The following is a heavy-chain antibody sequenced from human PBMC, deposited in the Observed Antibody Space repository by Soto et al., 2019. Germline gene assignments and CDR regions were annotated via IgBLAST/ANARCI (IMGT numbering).Heavy chain of an antibody. CDR2: IGSSSSTI. Sequence: PGGSLRLSCAASGFTFSSYSMNWVRQAPGKGLEWVSYIGSSSSTIYYADSVKGRFTISRDNAKNSLYLQMNSLRDEDTAVYYCARGRDYDFWSGYPYGMDVWGQGTTVTVSS. J-gene: IGHJ6*02. V-gene: IGHV3-48*02. CDR1: GFTFSSYS. D-gene: IGHD3-3*01. CDR3: ARGRDYDFWSGYPYGMDV.